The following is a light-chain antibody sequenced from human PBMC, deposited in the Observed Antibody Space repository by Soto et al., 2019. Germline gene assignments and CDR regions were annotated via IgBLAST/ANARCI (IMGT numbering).Light chain of an antibody. V-gene: IGLV2-14*01. CDR3: SSYTTSSTYA. Sequence: QSALTQPASVSGAPGQSITISCTGTSIDVGAYNYVSWYQQHPGKAPKLMIYEVNNRPSGVSNRFSGSKSGDTASLTISGFQAEDEADYYCSSYTTSSTYAFGTGTKLTVL. CDR1: SIDVGAYNY. CDR2: EVN. J-gene: IGLJ1*01.